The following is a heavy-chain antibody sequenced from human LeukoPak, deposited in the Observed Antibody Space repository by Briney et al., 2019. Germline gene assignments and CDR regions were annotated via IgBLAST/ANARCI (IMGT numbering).Heavy chain of an antibody. CDR2: ISYDGSNK. CDR1: GFTFSSYG. CDR3: AKEPGFDY. V-gene: IGHV3-30*18. Sequence: PGGSLRLSCAASGFTFSSYGMHWVRQAPGKGLEWVAVISYDGSNKYYADSVKGRFTISRDNSKNTLYLQMNSLRAEDTAAYYCAKEPGFDYWGQGTLVTVSS. J-gene: IGHJ4*02.